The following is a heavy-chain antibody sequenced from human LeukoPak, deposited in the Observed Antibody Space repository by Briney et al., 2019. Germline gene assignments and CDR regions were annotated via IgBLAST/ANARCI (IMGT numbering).Heavy chain of an antibody. CDR2: INQDGTEQ. CDR1: KFTFSSYW. CDR3: AREDYCVTTSCHIPDY. D-gene: IGHD2-2*01. J-gene: IGHJ4*02. Sequence: GGSLILSCVASKFTFSSYWMTWVRQSPGKGLEWVANINQDGTEQYYLDSVRGRFTISRDNAKNSLFLQMNSLRADGTAVYYCAREDYCVTTSCHIPDYWGQGTLVTVSS. V-gene: IGHV3-7*01.